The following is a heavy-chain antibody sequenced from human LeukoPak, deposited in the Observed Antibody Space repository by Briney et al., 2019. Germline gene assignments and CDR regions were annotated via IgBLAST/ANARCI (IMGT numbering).Heavy chain of an antibody. J-gene: IGHJ4*02. V-gene: IGHV4-34*01. CDR1: GGSFSGYY. D-gene: IGHD3-10*01. Sequence: NPSETLSLTCAVYGGSFSGYYWSWIRQPPGKGLEWIGEINHSGSTNYNPSLKSRVTISVDTSKNQFSLKLSSVTAADTAVYYCARGRFGGYWGQGTLVTVSS. CDR2: INHSGST. CDR3: ARGRFGGY.